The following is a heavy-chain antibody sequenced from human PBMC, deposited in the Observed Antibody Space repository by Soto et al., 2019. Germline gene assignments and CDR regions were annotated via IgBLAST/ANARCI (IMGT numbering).Heavy chain of an antibody. CDR3: ARGRPVTGSFFFDY. V-gene: IGHV4-59*01. CDR2: IHYTGST. J-gene: IGHJ4*02. CDR1: GDSISGFY. Sequence: ETLSLTCTVSGDSISGFYWNWIRQPPGKGLEWIGYIHYTGSTGQNPSLKSRATISVDTSKKQFSLKLTSVNAADTAVYYCARGRPVTGSFFFDYWGQGALVTVSS. D-gene: IGHD6-19*01.